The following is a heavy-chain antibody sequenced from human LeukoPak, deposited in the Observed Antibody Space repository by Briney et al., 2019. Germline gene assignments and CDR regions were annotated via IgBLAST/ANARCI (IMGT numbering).Heavy chain of an antibody. CDR2: INPNSGGT. CDR3: ARSTTYYDILTGYFGAFDI. J-gene: IGHJ3*02. D-gene: IGHD3-9*01. CDR1: GYTFTGYC. V-gene: IGHV1-2*02. Sequence: ASVKVSCKASGYTFTGYCMHWVRQAPGQGLEWMGWINPNSGGTNYAQKFQGRVTMTRDTSISTAYMELSRLRSDDTAVYYCARSTTYYDILTGYFGAFDIWGQGTMVTVSS.